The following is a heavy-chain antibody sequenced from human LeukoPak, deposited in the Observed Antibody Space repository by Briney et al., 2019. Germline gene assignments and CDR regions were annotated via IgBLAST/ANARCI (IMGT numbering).Heavy chain of an antibody. J-gene: IGHJ4*02. D-gene: IGHD3-9*01. Sequence: GGSLRLSCSASGFTFSSYTIHWVSQAPGKGLEFVSAITNNGGNTYYADSVKGRFTISRDNSKNTVYLQMSSLRAEDTAVYYCVIVRGYFDSSGSDYWGQGTLVTVSS. CDR2: ITNNGGNT. CDR3: VIVRGYFDSSGSDY. CDR1: GFTFSSYT. V-gene: IGHV3-64D*06.